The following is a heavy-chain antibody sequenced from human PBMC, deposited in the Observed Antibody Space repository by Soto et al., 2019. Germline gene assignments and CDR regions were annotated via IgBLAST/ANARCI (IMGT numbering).Heavy chain of an antibody. CDR1: GGSISSYY. J-gene: IGHJ5*02. Sequence: QVQLQESGPGLVKPSETLSLTCTVSGGSISSYYWSWIRQPPGKGLEWIGYIYYSGSTNYNPSLKSRVTISVDTSKNQFSLKLSSVTAADTAVYYCARMNSSSWYSWFDPWGQGTLVTVSS. CDR3: ARMNSSSWYSWFDP. CDR2: IYYSGST. V-gene: IGHV4-59*01. D-gene: IGHD6-13*01.